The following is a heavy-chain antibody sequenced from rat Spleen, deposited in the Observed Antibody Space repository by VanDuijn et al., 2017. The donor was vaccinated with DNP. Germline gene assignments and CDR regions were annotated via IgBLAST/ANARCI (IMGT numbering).Heavy chain of an antibody. CDR3: ASVYYGYYFDY. V-gene: IGHV2-47*01. CDR2: ILSNGDT. J-gene: IGHJ2*01. D-gene: IGHD1-6*01. CDR1: GLSLTSNG. Sequence: QVQLKESGPGLVQPSQTLSLTCTVSGLSLTSNGVRWIRQPPGKGLAWMGAILSNGDTEYNSAIKSRLTIPRDTSKSQVFLEMNSLQTEDTAMYFCASVYYGYYFDYWGQGVMVTVSS.